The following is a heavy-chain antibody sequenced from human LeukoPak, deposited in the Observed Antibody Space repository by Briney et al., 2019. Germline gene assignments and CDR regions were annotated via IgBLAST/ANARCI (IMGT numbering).Heavy chain of an antibody. D-gene: IGHD2-2*01. Sequence: ASVKVSCKASGYTFTNNGISWVRQAPGQGLEWMGWISTYNGNTNYAQKLQDRVTMTTDTSTSTAYMELRSLRSDATAVYYCARDLGYCSSISCQRNWFDPWGQGTLVTVSS. CDR2: ISTYNGNT. CDR1: GYTFTNNG. V-gene: IGHV1-18*01. J-gene: IGHJ5*02. CDR3: ARDLGYCSSISCQRNWFDP.